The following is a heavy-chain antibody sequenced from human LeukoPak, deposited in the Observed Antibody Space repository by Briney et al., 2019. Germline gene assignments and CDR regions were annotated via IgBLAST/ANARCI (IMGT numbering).Heavy chain of an antibody. V-gene: IGHV1-2*02. CDR1: GYTFTSYY. CDR3: VREARAGNWLDP. J-gene: IGHJ5*02. CDR2: INPDSGGT. Sequence: ASVKVSCKASGYTFTSYYIHWVRQAAGQGLEWMGWINPDSGGTNYAQQFQGRVTMTRDTSISTVYMDLSRLRSDDTAMYHCVREARAGNWLDPSGQGTLVIVSS.